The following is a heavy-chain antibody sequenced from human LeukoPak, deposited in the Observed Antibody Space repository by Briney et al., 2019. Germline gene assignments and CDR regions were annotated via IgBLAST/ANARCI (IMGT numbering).Heavy chain of an antibody. V-gene: IGHV4-38-2*02. CDR2: IYHTGAT. J-gene: IGHJ1*01. CDR1: GHSIINSYY. D-gene: IGHD3-22*01. CDR3: ATHRGGWLPFQH. Sequence: SETLSLTCTVSGHSIINSYYWGWIRQPPGKGLEWIGSIYHTGATYYNPSLKSRVTISVDTSKNQFSLKLNSVTAADTAVYYCATHRGGWLPFQHWGQGTLVTVSS.